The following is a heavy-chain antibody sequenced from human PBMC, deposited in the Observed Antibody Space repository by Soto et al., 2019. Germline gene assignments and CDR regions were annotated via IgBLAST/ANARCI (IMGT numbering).Heavy chain of an antibody. Sequence: GGSLRLSCAASGFTFSSYGMHWVRQAPGKGLEWVAVISYDGSNKYYADSVKGRFTISRDNSKNTLYLQMNSLRAEDTAVYYCANGRLAAAGLNYWGQGTLVTVSS. D-gene: IGHD6-13*01. CDR3: ANGRLAAAGLNY. J-gene: IGHJ4*02. V-gene: IGHV3-30*18. CDR1: GFTFSSYG. CDR2: ISYDGSNK.